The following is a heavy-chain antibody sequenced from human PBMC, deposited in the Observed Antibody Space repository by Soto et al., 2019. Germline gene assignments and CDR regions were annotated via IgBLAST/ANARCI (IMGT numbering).Heavy chain of an antibody. CDR1: GGTFSTYT. V-gene: IGHV1-69*08. CDR2: IIPIIGII. J-gene: IGHJ5*02. CDR3: AGDPISLSNDSHASSYP. D-gene: IGHD3-16*01. Sequence: QVQLVQSGAEVKKPGSSVKVSCKASGGTFSTYTITWVRQAPGQGLEWMGRIIPIIGIIKYAQKFQGRVTISADKFTRTAYMELTGLSSADTSVYYCAGDPISLSNDSHASSYPWGQGTLVTVSS.